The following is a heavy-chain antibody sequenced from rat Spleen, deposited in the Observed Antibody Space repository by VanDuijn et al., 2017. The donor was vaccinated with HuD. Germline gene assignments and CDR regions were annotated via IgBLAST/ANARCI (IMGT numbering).Heavy chain of an antibody. CDR3: ARRGEPPYWYFDF. J-gene: IGHJ1*01. CDR1: GFNFNDYW. CDR2: INKDSRTI. D-gene: IGHD3-1*01. Sequence: EVKLVESGGGLVQPGRSLKLSCAASGFNFNDYWMGWVRQAPGKGLEWIGEINKDSRTIKYSPSLKDKFTISRDNAQNTLFLQMNKLGSEDTAIYYCARRGEPPYWYFDFWGPGTMVTVSS. V-gene: IGHV4-2*01.